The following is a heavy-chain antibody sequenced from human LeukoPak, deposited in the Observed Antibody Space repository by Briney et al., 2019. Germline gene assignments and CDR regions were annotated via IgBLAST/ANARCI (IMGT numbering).Heavy chain of an antibody. CDR2: ISSSSSYI. CDR3: ARDLKRDVDTAMVSGDY. CDR1: GFTFSSYS. J-gene: IGHJ4*02. Sequence: RGSLRLSCAASGFTFSSYSMNWVRQAPGKGLEWVSSISSSSSYIYYADSVKGRFTISRDNAKNSLYLQMNSLRAEDTAVYYCARDLKRDVDTAMVSGDYWCQGTLVTVSS. D-gene: IGHD5-18*01. V-gene: IGHV3-21*01.